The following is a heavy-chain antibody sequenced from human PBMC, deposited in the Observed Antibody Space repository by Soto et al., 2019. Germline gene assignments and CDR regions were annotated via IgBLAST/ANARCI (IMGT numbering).Heavy chain of an antibody. Sequence: ASVKVSCKASGYTFTSYYMHWVRQAPGQGLEWMGIINPSGGSTSYAQKFQGRVTMTRDTSTSTVYMELSSLRSEDTAVYYCARTTRGYCSGGSCYAGKKNWFDPWGQGTLVTVSS. CDR2: INPSGGST. D-gene: IGHD2-15*01. J-gene: IGHJ5*02. CDR3: ARTTRGYCSGGSCYAGKKNWFDP. V-gene: IGHV1-46*01. CDR1: GYTFTSYY.